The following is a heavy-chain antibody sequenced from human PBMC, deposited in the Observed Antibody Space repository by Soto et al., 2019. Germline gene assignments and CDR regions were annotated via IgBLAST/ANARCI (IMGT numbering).Heavy chain of an antibody. Sequence: QVQLVASGGGVVQPGTSLRLSCVASGFTFDSQGMHWVRQAPGKGLEWVAIKWGDASKTYYADSAKGRFTISRDNSKKTAYLELNSVRADDTAVYYWATGETTFDYWGQGALVTVSS. CDR1: GFTFDSQG. CDR2: KWGDASKT. V-gene: IGHV3-33*01. J-gene: IGHJ4*02. CDR3: ATGETTFDY.